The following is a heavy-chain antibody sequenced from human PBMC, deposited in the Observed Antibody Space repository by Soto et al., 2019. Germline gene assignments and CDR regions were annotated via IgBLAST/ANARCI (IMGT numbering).Heavy chain of an antibody. J-gene: IGHJ4*02. V-gene: IGHV3-30*18. CDR2: ISYDGSNK. CDR1: GFHFSSYG. CDR3: AKDLALY. Sequence: SLRFSGAASGFHFSSYGMHWVRQAPGEGLEWVAVISYDGSNKDYADSVKGRFTISRDNSKTTLYLQMNSLRAEDTAVYYCAKDLALYWGQGTLVTVSS. D-gene: IGHD3-16*01.